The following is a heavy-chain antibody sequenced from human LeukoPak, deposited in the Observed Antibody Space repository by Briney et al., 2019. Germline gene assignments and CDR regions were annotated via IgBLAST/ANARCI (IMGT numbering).Heavy chain of an antibody. D-gene: IGHD2-15*01. Sequence: GRSLRLSCAASGFTFDDYAMHWVRQVPGKGLEWVSGISWNRGYIDYADSVKGRFTISRDNAKNPLYLQMNSLRPEDTALYYCVKGMVVAAATFDSWGQGTLVTVSS. CDR2: ISWNRGYI. J-gene: IGHJ4*02. CDR3: VKGMVVAAATFDS. CDR1: GFTFDDYA. V-gene: IGHV3-9*01.